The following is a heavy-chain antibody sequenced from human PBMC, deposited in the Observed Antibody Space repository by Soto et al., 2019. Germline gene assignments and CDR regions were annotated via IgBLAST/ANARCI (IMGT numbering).Heavy chain of an antibody. Sequence: QTGGSLRLSCAASGFTFSSYWMSWVRQAPGKGLEWVANIKQDGSEKYYVDSVKGRFTISRDNAKNSLYLQMNSLRAEDTAVYYCARVVGQWLVRGYYGMDVWGQGTTVTVSS. CDR3: ARVVGQWLVRGYYGMDV. J-gene: IGHJ6*02. CDR2: IKQDGSEK. CDR1: GFTFSSYW. V-gene: IGHV3-7*01. D-gene: IGHD6-19*01.